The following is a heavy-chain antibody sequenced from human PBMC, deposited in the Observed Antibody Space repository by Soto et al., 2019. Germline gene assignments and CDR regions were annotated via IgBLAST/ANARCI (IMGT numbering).Heavy chain of an antibody. Sequence: QVQLVESGGGVVQPGRSLRLSCAASGFTFSSYGMHWVRQAPGKGLEWVAVIWYDGSNKYYADSVKGRFTISRDNSKNXLYLQMNSLRAEDTAVYYCARGIIPGRGYYYGMDVWGQGTTVTVSS. J-gene: IGHJ6*02. CDR3: ARGIIPGRGYYYGMDV. CDR1: GFTFSSYG. V-gene: IGHV3-33*01. D-gene: IGHD2-21*01. CDR2: IWYDGSNK.